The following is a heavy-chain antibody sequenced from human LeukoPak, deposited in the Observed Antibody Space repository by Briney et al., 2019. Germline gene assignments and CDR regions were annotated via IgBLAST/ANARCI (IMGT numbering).Heavy chain of an antibody. CDR3: AKARYYYYYMDV. J-gene: IGHJ6*03. Sequence: PGGSLRLSCAASGFTFSSYAMSWVRQAPGKGLEWVSAISGSGGSTYYADSVKGRFTISGDNSKNTLYLQMNSLRAEDTVVYYCAKARYYYYYMDVWGKGTTVTVS. CDR1: GFTFSSYA. CDR2: ISGSGGST. V-gene: IGHV3-23*01.